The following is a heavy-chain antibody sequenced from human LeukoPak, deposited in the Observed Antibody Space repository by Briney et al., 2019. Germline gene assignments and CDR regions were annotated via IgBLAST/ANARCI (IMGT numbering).Heavy chain of an antibody. Sequence: ASVKVSCKASRGTFSSYAISWVRQAPGQGLEWMGGIIPIFGTANYAQKFQGRVTITTDESTSTAYMELSSLRSEDTAVYYCARDLKGGAFDIWGQGTMVTVSS. CDR1: RGTFSSYA. CDR3: ARDLKGGAFDI. CDR2: IIPIFGTA. V-gene: IGHV1-69*05. J-gene: IGHJ3*02. D-gene: IGHD3-16*01.